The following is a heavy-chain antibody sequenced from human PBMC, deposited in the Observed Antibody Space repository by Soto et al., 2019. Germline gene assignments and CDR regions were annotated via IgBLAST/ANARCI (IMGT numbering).Heavy chain of an antibody. V-gene: IGHV3-21*04. Sequence: GGSLRLSCAGSGFTFRTHTLVWVRQAPGKGLEWVSSISSGGTYLEYAHSVKGRFAISRDDAKDSVFLQMNSLKTDDTAVYYCAREPQFNYDFWSGYLDYWGQGTLVTVSS. CDR3: AREPQFNYDFWSGYLDY. CDR2: ISSGGTYL. CDR1: GFTFRTHT. J-gene: IGHJ4*02. D-gene: IGHD3-3*01.